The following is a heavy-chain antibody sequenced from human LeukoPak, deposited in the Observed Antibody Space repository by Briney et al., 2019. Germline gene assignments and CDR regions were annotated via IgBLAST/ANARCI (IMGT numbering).Heavy chain of an antibody. D-gene: IGHD6-13*01. Sequence: GGSLRLSCAASGFTFSTYWMSWVRKAPGKGLEWVANIKQDGSEKYYVDSVKGRFTISRDNAKNSLYLQTNSLRAEDTAMYYCARDSAGNDYWGQGTLVTVSS. CDR3: ARDSAGNDY. V-gene: IGHV3-7*01. CDR1: GFTFSTYW. J-gene: IGHJ4*02. CDR2: IKQDGSEK.